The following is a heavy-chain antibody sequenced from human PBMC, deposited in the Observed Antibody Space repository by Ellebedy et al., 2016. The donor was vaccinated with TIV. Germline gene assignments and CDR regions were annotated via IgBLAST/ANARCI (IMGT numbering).Heavy chain of an antibody. Sequence: GESLKISXAASGFTFSSYAMHWVRQAPGKGLEWVAVISYDGSNKYYADSVKGRFTISRDNSKNTLYLQMNSLRAEDTAVYYCARVGEDYGDYPPYYYMDVWGKGTTVTVSS. J-gene: IGHJ6*03. D-gene: IGHD4-17*01. V-gene: IGHV3-30-3*01. CDR3: ARVGEDYGDYPPYYYMDV. CDR2: ISYDGSNK. CDR1: GFTFSSYA.